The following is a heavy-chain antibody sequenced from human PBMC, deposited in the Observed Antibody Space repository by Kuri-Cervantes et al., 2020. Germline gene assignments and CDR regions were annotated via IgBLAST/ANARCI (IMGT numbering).Heavy chain of an antibody. CDR3: AKPTTVTMYRNWFDP. D-gene: IGHD4-17*01. CDR2: IIPIFGTA. CDR1: GGTFSSYA. Sequence: SVKVSCKASGGTFSSYAISWVRQAPGQGLEWMGGIIPIFGTANYAQKFQGRVTITADKSTSTAYMELSSLRAEDTAVYYCAKPTTVTMYRNWFDPWGQGTLVTVSS. V-gene: IGHV1-69*06. J-gene: IGHJ5*02.